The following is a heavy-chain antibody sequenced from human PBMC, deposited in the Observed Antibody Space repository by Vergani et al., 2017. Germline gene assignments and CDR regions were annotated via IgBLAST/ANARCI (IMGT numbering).Heavy chain of an antibody. Sequence: QVQLQESGPGLVKPSETLSLTCTVSGGSISSYYWSWIRQPPGKGLEWIGYIYYSGSTNYNPSLKSRVTISVDTSKNQFSLKLSSVPAADTAVYYCARGRVYGDLWNYYYYYMDVWGKGTTVTVSS. CDR1: GGSISSYY. V-gene: IGHV4-59*01. J-gene: IGHJ6*03. CDR3: ARGRVYGDLWNYYYYYMDV. CDR2: IYYSGST. D-gene: IGHD4-17*01.